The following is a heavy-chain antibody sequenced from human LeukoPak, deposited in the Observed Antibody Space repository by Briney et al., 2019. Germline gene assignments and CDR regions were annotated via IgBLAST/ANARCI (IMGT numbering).Heavy chain of an antibody. CDR3: ARVGIEVTVAGDAFDI. V-gene: IGHV3-11*05. D-gene: IGHD6-19*01. CDR2: ISSSSSYT. J-gene: IGHJ3*02. Sequence: GGSLRLSCAASGFTFSDYYMSWIRQAPGKGLEWVSYISSSSSYTNYADSVKGRFTISRDNAKNSLYLQMNSLRAEDTAVYYCARVGIEVTVAGDAFDIWGQGTMVTVSS. CDR1: GFTFSDYY.